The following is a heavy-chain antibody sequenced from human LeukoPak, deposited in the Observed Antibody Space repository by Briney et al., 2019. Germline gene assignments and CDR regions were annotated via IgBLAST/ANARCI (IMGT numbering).Heavy chain of an antibody. CDR1: GFTFDDYA. CDR2: ISGDGGST. Sequence: PGGSLRLFCAASGFTFDDYAMHWVRQASGKGLEWVSLISGDGGSTYYADSVKGRFTISRDNSKNSLYLQMNSLRTEDTALYYCAKDQGWDYDSSGYFNDAFDIWGQGTMDTVSS. V-gene: IGHV3-43*02. CDR3: AKDQGWDYDSSGYFNDAFDI. J-gene: IGHJ3*02. D-gene: IGHD3-22*01.